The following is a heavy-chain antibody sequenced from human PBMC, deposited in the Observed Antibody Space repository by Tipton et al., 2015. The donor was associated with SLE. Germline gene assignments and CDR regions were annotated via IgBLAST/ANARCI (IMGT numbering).Heavy chain of an antibody. CDR3: ARDPDYYDSSGSDY. V-gene: IGHV4-39*07. J-gene: IGHJ4*02. Sequence: TLSLTCTVSGGSISSSSYYWGWIRQPPGKGLEWIGSIYYSGSTYYNPSLKSRVTISVDTSKNQFSLKLSSVTAADTAVYYRARDPDYYDSSGSDYWGQGTLVTVSS. CDR2: IYYSGST. D-gene: IGHD3-22*01. CDR1: GGSISSSSYY.